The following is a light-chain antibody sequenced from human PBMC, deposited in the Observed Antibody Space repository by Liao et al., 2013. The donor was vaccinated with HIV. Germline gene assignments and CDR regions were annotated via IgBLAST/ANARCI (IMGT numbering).Light chain of an antibody. V-gene: IGLV3-1*01. J-gene: IGLJ3*02. CDR1: YLGDKY. CDR2: QDN. CDR3: QVWDSSSDHPV. Sequence: SYDLTQPPSVSVSPGQTANITCSGDYLGDKYASWYQQRPGQSPVLVIYQDNKRPSGIPERFSGSNSGNTATLTISRVEAGDEADYYCQVWDSSSDHPVFGGGTKLTVL.